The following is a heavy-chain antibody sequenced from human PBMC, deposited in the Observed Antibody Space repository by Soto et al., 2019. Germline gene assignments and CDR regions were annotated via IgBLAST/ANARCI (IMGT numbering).Heavy chain of an antibody. V-gene: IGHV1-58*01. CDR3: ATANNTSPFDY. CDR2: IIVDSGNT. Sequence: GASVKVSCKASGFTFADSAVQWVRQTRGQSLEWIGRIIVDSGNTKSAEKFTERVSMSWDVSTSTAFMELRSLSSDDTAVYYCATANNTSPFDYWGLGTLVTVSS. J-gene: IGHJ4*02. CDR1: GFTFADSA. D-gene: IGHD1-26*01.